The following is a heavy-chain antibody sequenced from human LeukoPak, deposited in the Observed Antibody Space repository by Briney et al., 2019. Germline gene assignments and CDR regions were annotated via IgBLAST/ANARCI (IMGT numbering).Heavy chain of an antibody. D-gene: IGHD6-6*01. J-gene: IGHJ6*02. CDR3: ARDKRSIPGHGMDV. CDR2: INSDGSST. CDR1: GFSFSSYA. V-gene: IGHV3-74*01. Sequence: RPGGSLRLSCAASGFSFSSYAMTWVRQAPGKGLVWVSRINSDGSSTSYADSVKGRFTISRDNAKNTLYLQMNSLRAEDTAVYYCARDKRSIPGHGMDVWGQGTTVTVSS.